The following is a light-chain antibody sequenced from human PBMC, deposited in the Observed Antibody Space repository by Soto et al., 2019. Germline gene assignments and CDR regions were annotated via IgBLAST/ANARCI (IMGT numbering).Light chain of an antibody. CDR2: DNY. Sequence: QSALTQPPSASGTPGQRVTISCSGSNSNIGSNTVAWYQQLPGTAPKLLMYDNYQRPSGVPDRFSGSKSDTSHSLAISGLHSEDEADYYCAAWDDSLNAWVFGGGTKLTVL. CDR3: AAWDDSLNAWV. V-gene: IGLV1-44*01. J-gene: IGLJ3*02. CDR1: NSNIGSNT.